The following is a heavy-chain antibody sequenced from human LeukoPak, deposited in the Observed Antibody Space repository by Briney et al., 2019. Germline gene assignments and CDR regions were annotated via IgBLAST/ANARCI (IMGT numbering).Heavy chain of an antibody. CDR1: GGSISSSSYY. CDR2: IYYSGST. J-gene: IGHJ4*02. V-gene: IGHV4-39*02. Sequence: PSETLSLTCTVSGGSISSSSYYWGCIRQPTGKGLEWIGSIYYSGSTYYNPSLKSRVTISVDTSKNQFSLKLSSVTAADTAVYYCAREVGATRWGQGTLVTVSS. D-gene: IGHD1-26*01. CDR3: AREVGATR.